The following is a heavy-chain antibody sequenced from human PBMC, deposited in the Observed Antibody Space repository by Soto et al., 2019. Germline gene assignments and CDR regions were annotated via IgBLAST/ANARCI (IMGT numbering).Heavy chain of an antibody. CDR3: ATWVDYGDFEGFDF. J-gene: IGHJ4*02. V-gene: IGHV1-2*02. Sequence: ASVKVSCKTSGYSFTDYKLHWVRQAPGQGLEWKGWVDPNGGGSNSTQKIQGAVTMKRDTSNTTAYLDLTRLTTNDTATYFCATWVDYGDFEGFDFWGQGTLVTVSS. D-gene: IGHD4-17*01. CDR1: GYSFTDYK. CDR2: VDPNGGGS.